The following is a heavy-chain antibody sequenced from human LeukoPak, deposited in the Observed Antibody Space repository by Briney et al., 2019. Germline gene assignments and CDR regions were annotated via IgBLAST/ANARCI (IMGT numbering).Heavy chain of an antibody. Sequence: GGSLRLSCAASGFKFSIYGIHWVRQAPGKGLEGVGIIWYDGSNKIYIESVKGRFAISRDNSKNTLYLLMNSLRAEAAAVYYCARDRSWGSQCYFDYWGQGTLVTVSS. CDR1: GFKFSIYG. V-gene: IGHV3-33*01. CDR2: IWYDGSNK. D-gene: IGHD7-27*01. CDR3: ARDRSWGSQCYFDY. J-gene: IGHJ4*02.